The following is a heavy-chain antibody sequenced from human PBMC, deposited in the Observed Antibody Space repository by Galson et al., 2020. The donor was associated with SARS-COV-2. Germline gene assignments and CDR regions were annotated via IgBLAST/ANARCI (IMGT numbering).Heavy chain of an antibody. D-gene: IGHD1-26*01. V-gene: IGHV3-30*01. CDR2: ISYDGSNK. Sequence: GGSLRLSCAASGFTFSSYAMHWVRQAPGKGLEWVAVISYDGSNKYYADSVKGRFTISRDNSKNTLYLQMNSLRAEDTAVYYCARRQFSGSYPHFDYWGQGTLVTVSS. J-gene: IGHJ4*02. CDR3: ARRQFSGSYPHFDY. CDR1: GFTFSSYA.